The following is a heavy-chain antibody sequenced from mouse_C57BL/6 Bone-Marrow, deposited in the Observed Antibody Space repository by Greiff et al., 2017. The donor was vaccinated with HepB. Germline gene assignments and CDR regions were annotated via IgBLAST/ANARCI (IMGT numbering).Heavy chain of an antibody. CDR3: ARWDYGSSYSFDY. D-gene: IGHD1-1*01. Sequence: EVQRVESGPGLVKPSQSLSLTCSVTGYSITSGYYWNWIRQFPGNKLEWMGYISYDGSNNYNPSLKNRISITRDTSKNQFFLKLNSVTTEDTATYYCARWDYGSSYSFDYWGQGTTLTVSS. V-gene: IGHV3-6*01. J-gene: IGHJ2*01. CDR2: ISYDGSN. CDR1: GYSITSGYY.